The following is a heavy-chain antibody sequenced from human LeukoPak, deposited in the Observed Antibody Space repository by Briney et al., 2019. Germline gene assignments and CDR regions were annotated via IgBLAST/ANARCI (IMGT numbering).Heavy chain of an antibody. Sequence: ASVKVSCKASGYTFTGYYMHWVRQAPGQGLEWMGWINPNIGGTNYSRKFQGRVTMTRDTSISTAYMELTRLRSDDTAIYYCAREGAKGSGYNFDYWGQGTLVTVSS. CDR2: INPNIGGT. CDR3: AREGAKGSGYNFDY. D-gene: IGHD5-24*01. V-gene: IGHV1-2*02. J-gene: IGHJ4*02. CDR1: GYTFTGYY.